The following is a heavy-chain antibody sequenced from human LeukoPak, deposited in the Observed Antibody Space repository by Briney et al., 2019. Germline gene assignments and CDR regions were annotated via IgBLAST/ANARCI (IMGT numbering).Heavy chain of an antibody. J-gene: IGHJ5*02. CDR2: IIPIFGTA. D-gene: IGHD3-22*01. CDR1: GGTFSSYA. CDR3: ARDLGYYYDSSGANNWFDP. V-gene: IGHV1-69*13. Sequence: SVKVSCKASGGTFSSYAISWVRQAPGQGLEWMGGIIPIFGTANYAQKFQGRVTITVDESTSTAYMELSSLRSEDTAVYYCARDLGYYYDSSGANNWFDPWGQGTLVTVSS.